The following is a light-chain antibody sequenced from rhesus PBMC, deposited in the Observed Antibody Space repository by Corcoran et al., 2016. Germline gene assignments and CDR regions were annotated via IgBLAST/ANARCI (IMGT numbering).Light chain of an antibody. CDR2: GAS. Sequence: QVILTQSPVTLSLSPGERATLSCRASQSVITYLAWYQQKPGQPPKLPIYGASRRATGSPDRFSGRGSGTEFILTISSLEPEDFAVYYCQKYDTSPLTFGGGTKVELK. CDR1: QSVITY. V-gene: IGKV3-53*02. CDR3: QKYDTSPLT. J-gene: IGKJ4*01.